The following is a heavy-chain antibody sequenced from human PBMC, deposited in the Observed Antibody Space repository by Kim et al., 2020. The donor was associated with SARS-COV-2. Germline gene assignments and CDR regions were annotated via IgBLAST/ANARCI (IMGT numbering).Heavy chain of an antibody. CDR3: ARSGWDYDSSGYYPFDY. V-gene: IGHV3-11*01. D-gene: IGHD3-22*01. J-gene: IGHJ4*02. Sequence: SVKSRFTIARDNAKNSLYLQMNSLRAEDTAVYYCARSGWDYDSSGYYPFDYWGQGTLVTVSS.